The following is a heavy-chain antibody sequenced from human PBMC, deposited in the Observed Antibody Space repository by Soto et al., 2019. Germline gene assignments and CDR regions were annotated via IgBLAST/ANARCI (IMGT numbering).Heavy chain of an antibody. D-gene: IGHD2-15*01. V-gene: IGHV4-30-4*01. CDR1: GGSISSGDYY. CDR3: ARWGEVVVVAPEGAYGTDV. CDR2: IYYSGST. Sequence: QVQLQESGPGLVKPSQTLSLTSTVSGGSISSGDYYWSWIRQPPGKGLEWIGYIYYSGSTYYNPSLKSRVTISVDTSKNQFSLKLSSVTAADTAVYYCARWGEVVVVAPEGAYGTDVWGQGTTVTVSS. J-gene: IGHJ6*02.